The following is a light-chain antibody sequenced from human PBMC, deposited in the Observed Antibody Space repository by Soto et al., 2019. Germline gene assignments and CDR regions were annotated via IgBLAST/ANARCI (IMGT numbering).Light chain of an antibody. CDR1: TSNVGSNL. CDR3: AVWDDSLSGVV. CDR2: NDY. V-gene: IGLV1-47*02. Sequence: QSVLAQPPSASGTPGQRVTISCSGSTSNVGSNLASWYQQLPGSAPKLLIYNDYERPSGVPDRFSGSKSGTSASLGISGLRSEDEADYFCAVWDDSLSGVVFGGGTKVNVL. J-gene: IGLJ2*01.